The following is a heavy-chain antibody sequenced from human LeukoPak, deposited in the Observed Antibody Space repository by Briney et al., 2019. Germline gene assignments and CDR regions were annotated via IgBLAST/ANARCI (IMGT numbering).Heavy chain of an antibody. CDR1: GFTFSTYA. J-gene: IGHJ4*02. Sequence: PGGSLRLSCAASGFTFSTYAMSWVRHAPGKGLEWVSVISTSGGSTYYADSVKGRFTISRDYSKNTLYLQMNSLRAEDTAVYYCAKAPFTGSWISDYWGQGTLVTVSS. V-gene: IGHV3-23*01. CDR3: AKAPFTGSWISDY. D-gene: IGHD1-14*01. CDR2: ISTSGGST.